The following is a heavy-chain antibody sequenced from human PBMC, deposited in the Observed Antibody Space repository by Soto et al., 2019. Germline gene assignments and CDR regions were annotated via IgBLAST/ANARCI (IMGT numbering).Heavy chain of an antibody. J-gene: IGHJ4*02. CDR1: GFTFSSYS. CDR3: ARGMDYYDSRGWAH. V-gene: IGHV3-48*01. D-gene: IGHD3-22*01. CDR2: ISSSSSTI. Sequence: EVQLVESGGGLVQPGGSLRLSCAASGFTFSSYSMNWVRQAPGKGLEWVSYISSSSSTIYYADSVKGRFTISRDNAKNSLDLQMNRLRGEGTAVYYWARGMDYYDSRGWAHWGPGT.